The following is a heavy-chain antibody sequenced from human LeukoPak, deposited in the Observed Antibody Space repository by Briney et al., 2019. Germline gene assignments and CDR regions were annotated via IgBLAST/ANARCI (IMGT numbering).Heavy chain of an antibody. Sequence: PSQTLSLTCTVSGGSISSGGYYWSWIRQHPGKGLEWIGYIYYSGSTYYNPSLKSRVTISVDTSKNQFSLKLSSVTAADTAVYYCARGATTGIAAAGPDPPPHAFDIWGQGTMVTVSS. V-gene: IGHV4-31*03. CDR3: ARGATTGIAAAGPDPPPHAFDI. CDR1: GGSISSGGYY. J-gene: IGHJ3*02. D-gene: IGHD6-13*01. CDR2: IYYSGST.